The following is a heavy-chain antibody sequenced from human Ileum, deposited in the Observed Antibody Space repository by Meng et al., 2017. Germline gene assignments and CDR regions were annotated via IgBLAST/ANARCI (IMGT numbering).Heavy chain of an antibody. CDR3: VRNDYCSGGTCYPHFDY. V-gene: IGHV4-4*02. J-gene: IGHJ4*02. CDR1: GGSINSYVW. D-gene: IGHD2-15*01. Sequence: VQAKGSGRGLVKPSGTLSLTCAVSGGSINSYVWWSWVRQAPGKGLEWIGEIYPGGSINYNPSLKSRVTISADTSKNQFSLSLDSVTAADTAVYYCVRNDYCSGGTCYPHFDYWGQGTLVTVSS. CDR2: IYPGGSI.